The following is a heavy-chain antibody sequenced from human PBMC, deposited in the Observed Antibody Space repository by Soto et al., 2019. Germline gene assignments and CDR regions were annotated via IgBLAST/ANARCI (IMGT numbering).Heavy chain of an antibody. CDR2: ISAYNGNT. D-gene: IGHD3-22*01. J-gene: IGHJ5*02. Sequence: ASVKVSCKASGXTFASYGISWVRQAPGQGLEWMGWISAYNGNTNYAQKLQGRVTMTTDTSTSTAYMELRSLRSDDTAVYYCARENWYYSDSSGFVAPFDPWGQGTLVTVSS. CDR1: GXTFASYG. CDR3: ARENWYYSDSSGFVAPFDP. V-gene: IGHV1-18*01.